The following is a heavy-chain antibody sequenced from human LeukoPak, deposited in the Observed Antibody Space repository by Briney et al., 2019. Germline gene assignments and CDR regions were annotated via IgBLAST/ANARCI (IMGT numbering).Heavy chain of an antibody. CDR1: GGSISRYY. Sequence: SETLSLTCNVSGGSISRYYWNWIRQSPGKGLEGIGHMYYTGSTNYNPSLRSRVFISVGTSKNQVSLNLNSVTAADTAVYYCVGEKLFFGEGVWGHGKMVTVSS. J-gene: IGHJ3*01. D-gene: IGHD3-10*01. CDR2: MYYTGST. V-gene: IGHV4-59*12. CDR3: VGEKLFFGEGV.